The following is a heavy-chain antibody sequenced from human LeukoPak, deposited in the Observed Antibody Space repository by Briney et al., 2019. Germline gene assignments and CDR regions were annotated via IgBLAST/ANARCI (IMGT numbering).Heavy chain of an antibody. Sequence: SETLSLTCTVSGGSISSYYWSWIRQPPGKGLEWIGYVYYTGSTNYNPSPRSRLTISVDTSKNQFSLKLSSVTAADTAVYYCAREDSGWPDHDYYYYMDVWGKGTTVTVSS. CDR1: GGSISSYY. CDR3: AREDSGWPDHDYYYYMDV. CDR2: VYYTGST. D-gene: IGHD6-19*01. V-gene: IGHV4-59*01. J-gene: IGHJ6*03.